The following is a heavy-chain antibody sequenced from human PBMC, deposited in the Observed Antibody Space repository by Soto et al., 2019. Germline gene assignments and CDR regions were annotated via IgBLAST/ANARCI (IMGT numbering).Heavy chain of an antibody. D-gene: IGHD3-3*01. CDR1: GGSISSYY. J-gene: IGHJ6*02. V-gene: IGHV4-59*01. Sequence: LSLTCTVSGGSISSYYWSWIRQPPGKGLEWIGYIYYSGSTNYNPSLKSRVTISVDTSKNQFSLKLSSVTAADTAVYYCARDVANEGYDFWSGSMDVWGQGTTVTISS. CDR2: IYYSGST. CDR3: ARDVANEGYDFWSGSMDV.